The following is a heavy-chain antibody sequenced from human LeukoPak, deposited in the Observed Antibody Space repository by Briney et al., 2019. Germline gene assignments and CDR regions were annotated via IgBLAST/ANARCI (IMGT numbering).Heavy chain of an antibody. CDR3: ARDSSSGYYCDY. CDR2: ISSSSSYI. V-gene: IGHV3-21*01. Sequence: GGSLRLSCAASGDTFSIHSMNWVRQAPGKGLEWVSSISSSSSYIYYADSVKGRFTISRDNAKNSLYLQMNSLRAEDTAVYYCARDSSSGYYCDYWGQGTLVTVSS. J-gene: IGHJ4*02. D-gene: IGHD3-22*01. CDR1: GDTFSIHS.